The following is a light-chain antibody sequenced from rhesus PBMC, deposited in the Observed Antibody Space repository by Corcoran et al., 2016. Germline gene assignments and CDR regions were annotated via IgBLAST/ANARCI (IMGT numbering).Light chain of an antibody. CDR3: QQYNSLPFT. J-gene: IGKJ3*01. Sequence: DIQMTQSPSSLSASVGDRVTITCWASQGISSYLNWYQTNPVKAPKPLIIYANRLESGVPSRFSGSGSGTEFTLTISSLQPEDCATYYCQQYNSLPFTFGPGTKLDIK. V-gene: IGKV1-32*01. CDR1: QGISSY. CDR2: YAN.